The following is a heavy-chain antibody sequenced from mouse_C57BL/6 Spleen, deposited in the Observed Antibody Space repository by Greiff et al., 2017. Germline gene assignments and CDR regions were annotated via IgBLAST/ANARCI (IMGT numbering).Heavy chain of an antibody. D-gene: IGHD1-2*01. V-gene: IGHV1-82*01. CDR2: VYPGVGDT. J-gene: IGHJ2*01. CDR1: GYAFSTSW. Sequence: VQLQQSGPELVKPGASVKISCKASGYAFSTSWMHWMKQRPGQGLEWIGRVYPGVGDTNYNGKFKGKATLTADKSSSTAYMHLSSLTSEDSAVYDCARDYYGRDYWGQGNTLTVSS. CDR3: ARDYYGRDY.